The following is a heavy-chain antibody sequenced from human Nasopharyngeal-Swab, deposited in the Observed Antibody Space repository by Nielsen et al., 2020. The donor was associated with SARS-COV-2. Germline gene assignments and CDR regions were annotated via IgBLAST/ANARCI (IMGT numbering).Heavy chain of an antibody. Sequence: GGSLRLSCAASGFTFSAYTMSWVRQAPGKGLEWVSVIGHIGPITYYADSVKGRFTISRDNSRNTLYLQMNSLSAEDTAIYYCARVYNGKFDFWGQGTLVTVSS. CDR2: IGHIGPIT. D-gene: IGHD1-1*01. V-gene: IGHV3-23*01. CDR1: GFTFSAYT. J-gene: IGHJ4*02. CDR3: ARVYNGKFDF.